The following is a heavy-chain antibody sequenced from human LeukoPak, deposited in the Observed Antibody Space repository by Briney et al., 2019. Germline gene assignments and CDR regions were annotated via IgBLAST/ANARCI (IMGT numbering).Heavy chain of an antibody. CDR2: IIPIFGTA. V-gene: IGHV1-69*06. Sequence: ASVKVSCKASGGTFSSYAISWVRQAPGQGLEWMGGIIPIFGTANYAQKFQGRVTITADKSTSTAYMELSSLRSEGTAVYYCARDQAIADLFYYYYMDVWGKGTTVTVSS. CDR1: GGTFSSYA. J-gene: IGHJ6*03. CDR3: ARDQAIADLFYYYYMDV. D-gene: IGHD6-13*01.